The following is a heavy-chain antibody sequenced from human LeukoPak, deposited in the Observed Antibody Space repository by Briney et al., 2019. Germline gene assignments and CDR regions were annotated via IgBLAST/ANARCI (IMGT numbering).Heavy chain of an antibody. V-gene: IGHV3-7*01. Sequence: GGSLRLSCAASGFSFSNYWMSWVRQAPGKGLEWVANINPDGSEKYYVDSVEGRFTFSRDNAKNALYLQMNSLRAGDTAVYYCVARGGPAYFVSDVWGQGTMVSVSS. CDR1: GFSFSNYW. D-gene: IGHD3-16*01. CDR2: INPDGSEK. CDR3: VARGGPAYFVSDV. J-gene: IGHJ3*01.